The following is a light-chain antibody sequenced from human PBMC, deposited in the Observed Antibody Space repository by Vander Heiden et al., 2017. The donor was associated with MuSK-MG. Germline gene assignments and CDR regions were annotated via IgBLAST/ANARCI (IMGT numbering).Light chain of an antibody. Sequence: EIVMTQSPATLSVSPGERATLSCRASQSVSSNLAWYQQKPGQAPRLLIYGASTRATGIPARFSGSGSGTEFTLTISSLQSEDFAVYYCQQDYNCPLTFGGGTKVEIK. J-gene: IGKJ4*01. CDR2: GAS. CDR1: QSVSSN. V-gene: IGKV3-15*01. CDR3: QQDYNCPLT.